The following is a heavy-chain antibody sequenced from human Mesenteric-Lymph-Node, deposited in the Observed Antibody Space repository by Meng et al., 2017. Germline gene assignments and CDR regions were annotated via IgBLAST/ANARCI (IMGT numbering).Heavy chain of an antibody. D-gene: IGHD5-24*01. CDR1: SGYTSISFY. CDR3: VTNDGKSFDY. Sequence: VVRQESGRGLLVHSGTSSLLCTASSGYTSISFYWRWVRQSPGKGLEWIGHIYIDGSPKYNAASESRVTTFVEKYKNNFSLRLMYVLGADKTILYCVTNDGKSFDYWGQGTLVTVSS. CDR2: IYIDGSP. V-gene: IGHV4-4*02. J-gene: IGHJ4*02.